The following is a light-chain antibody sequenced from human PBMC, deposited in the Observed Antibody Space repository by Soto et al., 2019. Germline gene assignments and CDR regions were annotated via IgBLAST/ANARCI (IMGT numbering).Light chain of an antibody. V-gene: IGKV3-15*01. CDR2: GAS. Sequence: EIVRTQSPATLSVSPGERATLSCRASQSVSSNLAWYQQKPGQAPRLLIYGASTRVTAIPARFSGSGSGTEFTLTISSLQSEDFAVYYCHQYHNWPPWTFGQGTKVEIK. CDR1: QSVSSN. CDR3: HQYHNWPPWT. J-gene: IGKJ1*01.